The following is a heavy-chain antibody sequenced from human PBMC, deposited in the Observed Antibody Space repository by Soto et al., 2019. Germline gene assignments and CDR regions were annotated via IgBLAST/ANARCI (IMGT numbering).Heavy chain of an antibody. CDR2: INHSGST. D-gene: IGHD3-10*01. CDR1: GGSFSGYY. V-gene: IGHV4-34*01. Sequence: SETLSLTCAVYGGSFSGYYWSWIRQPPGKGLEWIGEINHSGSTNYNPSLKSRVTISVDTSKNQFSLKLSSVTAADTAVYYCARLLYGSGSYLYYYYYMDVWGKGTTVTVSS. CDR3: ARLLYGSGSYLYYYYYMDV. J-gene: IGHJ6*03.